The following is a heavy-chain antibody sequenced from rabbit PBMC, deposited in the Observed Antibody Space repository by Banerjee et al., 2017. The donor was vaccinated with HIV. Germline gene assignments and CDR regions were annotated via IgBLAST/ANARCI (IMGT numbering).Heavy chain of an antibody. CDR1: GFDFSSYY. CDR2: IYPGFGVT. V-gene: IGHV1S7*01. Sequence: QLKETGGGLVQPGGSLTLSCKAYGFDFSSYYMSWVRQAPGKGLEWIGIIYPGFGVTKFANSVKGRFTISSDNAQNTIDLQMNSLTAADTATYFCAREHSYADYGDFNLWGQGTLVTVS. CDR3: AREHSYADYGDFNL. D-gene: IGHD2-1*01. J-gene: IGHJ4*01.